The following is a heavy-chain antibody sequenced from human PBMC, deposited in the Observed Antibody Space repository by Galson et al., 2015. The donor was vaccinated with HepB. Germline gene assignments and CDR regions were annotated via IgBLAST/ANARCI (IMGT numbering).Heavy chain of an antibody. V-gene: IGHV3-53*01. J-gene: IGHJ1*01. CDR3: ARETIAYCGGDCSTAEYFQH. CDR2: IYSGGST. CDR1: GFTFSSYA. D-gene: IGHD2-21*02. Sequence: SLRLSCAASGFTFSSYAMSWVRQVPGKGLEWVSGIYSGGSTYYADSVKGRFTISRDNSKNTLYLQMNSLRAEDTAVYYCARETIAYCGGDCSTAEYFQHWGQGTLVTVSS.